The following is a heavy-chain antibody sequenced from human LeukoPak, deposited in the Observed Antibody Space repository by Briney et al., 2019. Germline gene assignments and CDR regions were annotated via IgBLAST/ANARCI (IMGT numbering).Heavy chain of an antibody. D-gene: IGHD1-1*01. CDR3: AIWTSGNY. Sequence: PGGSLRLSCAASGFTFNRSWMNWVRQAPGKGLEWVANLDPSGSQKRYVDSVKGRFIISKDNPGASLYLEMYSLRAEDTAIYYCAIWTSGNYWGQGTLVTVSS. J-gene: IGHJ4*02. CDR2: LDPSGSQK. CDR1: GFTFNRSW. V-gene: IGHV3-7*01.